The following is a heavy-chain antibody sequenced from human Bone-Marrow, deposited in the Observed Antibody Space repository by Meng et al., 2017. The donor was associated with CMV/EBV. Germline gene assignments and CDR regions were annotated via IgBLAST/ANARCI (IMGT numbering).Heavy chain of an antibody. D-gene: IGHD3-22*01. V-gene: IGHV3-21*01. Sequence: GESLKISFAASGFTFSSYSMNWVRQAPGKGLEWVSSISSTSSFIYYAHSMKGRFTISRDNAKSSLYLQMNSLRAEDTAVYYCARSDYYDSSAYPNYFDYWGQGTLVTVSS. CDR2: ISSTSSFI. CDR1: GFTFSSYS. CDR3: ARSDYYDSSAYPNYFDY. J-gene: IGHJ4*02.